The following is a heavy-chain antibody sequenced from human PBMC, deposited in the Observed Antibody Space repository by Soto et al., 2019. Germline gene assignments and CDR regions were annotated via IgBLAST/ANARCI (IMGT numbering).Heavy chain of an antibody. CDR1: GFTFSSYA. CDR2: ISGSGGST. D-gene: IGHD3-3*01. CDR3: AWSGYYGVTGYCYGMDV. V-gene: IGHV3-23*01. Sequence: PGGSLRLSCAASGFTFSSYAMSWVRQAPGKGLEWVSAISGSGGSTYYADSVKGRFTISRDNSKNTLYLQMNSLRAEDTAVYYCAWSGYYGVTGYCYGMDVWGQGTTVTVSS. J-gene: IGHJ6*02.